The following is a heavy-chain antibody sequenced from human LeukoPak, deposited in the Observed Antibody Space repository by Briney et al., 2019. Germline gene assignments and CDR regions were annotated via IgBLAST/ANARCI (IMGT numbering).Heavy chain of an antibody. V-gene: IGHV1-46*01. D-gene: IGHD5-18*01. J-gene: IGHJ4*02. CDR2: INPSGATS. CDR3: ARSPYTYGSLFYLDH. Sequence: ASVKVSCKASGYTFTYYYIHWVRQAPGQGLEWMAIINPSGATSNYAQKFQGRVTLTRDTSTSTVYMELSSLRYEDTAVYYCARSPYTYGSLFYLDHWGQGTLVTVSS. CDR1: GYTFTYYY.